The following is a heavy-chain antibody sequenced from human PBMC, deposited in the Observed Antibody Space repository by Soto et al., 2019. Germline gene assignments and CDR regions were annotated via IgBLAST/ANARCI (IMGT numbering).Heavy chain of an antibody. CDR3: ARTVGYYYGMDV. D-gene: IGHD4-17*01. CDR1: GNTVPNYA. CDR2: INAGNGNT. Sequence: GASVKVSCKASGNTVPNYAIHWVRQAPGQRLEWMGWINAGNGNTKYSQKFQGRVTITRDTSASTAYMELSSLRSEDTAVYYCARTVGYYYGMDVWGQGTTVTVSS. J-gene: IGHJ6*02. V-gene: IGHV1-3*01.